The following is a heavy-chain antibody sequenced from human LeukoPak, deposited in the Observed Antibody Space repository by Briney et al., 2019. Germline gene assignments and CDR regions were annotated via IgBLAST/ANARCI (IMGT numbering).Heavy chain of an antibody. D-gene: IGHD3-22*01. CDR3: ARAVHYYDRLDY. J-gene: IGHJ4*02. CDR2: IYYSGST. CDR1: GGSISSYH. Sequence: SETLSLTCTVSGGSISSYHWSWIRQPPGKGLEWIGYIYYSGSTNYNPSLKSRVTISVDTSKNQFSLKLSSVTAADTAVYYCARAVHYYDRLDYWGQGTLVTVSS. V-gene: IGHV4-59*01.